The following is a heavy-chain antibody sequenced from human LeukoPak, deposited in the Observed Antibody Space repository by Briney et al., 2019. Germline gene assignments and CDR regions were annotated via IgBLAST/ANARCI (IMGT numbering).Heavy chain of an antibody. CDR1: GYIFTNYY. V-gene: IGHV1-46*01. J-gene: IGHJ4*02. CDR3: ARGGYDFSSGFYPSR. Sequence: ASVKVSFKASGYIFTNYYMNWVRQAPGQGLEWMGIINTSAGSTSYAQKFQGRVTMTRDTSTTTVYMELSRLKFEDTAVYYCARGGYDFSSGFYPSRWGQGTLVTVSS. CDR2: INTSAGST. D-gene: IGHD3-3*01.